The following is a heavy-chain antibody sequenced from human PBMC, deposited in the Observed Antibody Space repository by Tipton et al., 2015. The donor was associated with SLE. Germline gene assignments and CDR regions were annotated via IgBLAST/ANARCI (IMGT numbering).Heavy chain of an antibody. Sequence: TLSLTCTVSGGSISESTYSWDWIRQVPGKGLEWIGSMYFSGNTYYNPFLRSRVTISADTSKNQFSLKLSSVTAADTAVYFCARHDAGGYFFDSWGQGSLVTVSS. V-gene: IGHV4-39*01. J-gene: IGHJ4*02. CDR1: GGSISESTYS. CDR3: ARHDAGGYFFDS. D-gene: IGHD5-12*01. CDR2: MYFSGNT.